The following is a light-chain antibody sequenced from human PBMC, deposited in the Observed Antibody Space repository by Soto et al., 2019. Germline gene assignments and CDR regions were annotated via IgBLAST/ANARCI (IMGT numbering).Light chain of an antibody. V-gene: IGLV2-14*01. J-gene: IGLJ1*01. CDR3: CSYTNTNTLV. CDR2: EVS. CDR1: SSDVGGYNY. Sequence: QSVPTQPASVSGSPGQSITISCTGTSSDVGGYNYVSWYQQHPGKAPKVMIYEVSNRPSGVSNRFSGSKSGNTASLTISGLQAEDEADYYCCSYTNTNTLVFGTGTKLTVL.